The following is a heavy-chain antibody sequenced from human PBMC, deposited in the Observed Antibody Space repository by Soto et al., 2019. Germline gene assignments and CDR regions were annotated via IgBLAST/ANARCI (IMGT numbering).Heavy chain of an antibody. V-gene: IGHV3-23*01. CDR3: AKDKERGGYDSDFDS. Sequence: EVQLLESGGGLIQPGGSLRLSCEASGFTFGTYGMGWVLQAPGTGLEWVSTITGGNTYYAASVRGRFTISRDNYKNALDLQMSSLRAADTALYYCAKDKERGGYDSDFDSWGQGTLVTVSS. J-gene: IGHJ4*02. CDR2: ITGGNT. CDR1: GFTFGTYG. D-gene: IGHD3-3*01.